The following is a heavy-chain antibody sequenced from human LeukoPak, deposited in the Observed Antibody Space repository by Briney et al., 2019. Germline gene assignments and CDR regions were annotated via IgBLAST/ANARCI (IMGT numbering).Heavy chain of an antibody. D-gene: IGHD2-8*01. CDR1: GFTFSSYS. CDR3: ARDVAVYATEFDY. CDR2: ISSSGSTI. Sequence: GGSLRLSCAASGFTFSSYSMNWVRQAPGKGLEWVSYISSSGSTIYYADSVKGRFTISRDNAKNSLYLQMNSLRAEDTAVYYCARDVAVYATEFDYWGQGTLVTVSS. V-gene: IGHV3-48*04. J-gene: IGHJ4*02.